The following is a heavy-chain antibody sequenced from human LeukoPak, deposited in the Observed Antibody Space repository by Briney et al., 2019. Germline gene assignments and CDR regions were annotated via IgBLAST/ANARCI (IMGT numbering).Heavy chain of an antibody. CDR2: INHSGST. Sequence: SETLSLTCAVYGGSLSGFYWSWIRQPPGKGLEWIGEINHSGSTNYNPSLKSRVTMSMDTSKKQLSLRVTSVTAADTAVYYCASEADQFDLYYGMHVWGPGTTVTVSS. D-gene: IGHD5-24*01. J-gene: IGHJ6*02. CDR3: ASEADQFDLYYGMHV. CDR1: GGSLSGFY. V-gene: IGHV4-34*01.